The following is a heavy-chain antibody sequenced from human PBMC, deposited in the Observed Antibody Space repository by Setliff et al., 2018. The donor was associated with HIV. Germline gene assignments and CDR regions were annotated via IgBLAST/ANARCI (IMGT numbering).Heavy chain of an antibody. CDR1: GYTFTSYD. CDR2: MNPNSGNT. D-gene: IGHD6-19*01. V-gene: IGHV1-8*01. Sequence: ASVKVSCKASGYTFTSYDINWMRQATGQGLEWMGWMNPNSGNTGYAQKFQGRVTMTTDRYTTTVYMELRSLTSDDTAVYYCARGRSSGWVDDAFDIWGQGTMVTVSS. CDR3: ARGRSSGWVDDAFDI. J-gene: IGHJ3*02.